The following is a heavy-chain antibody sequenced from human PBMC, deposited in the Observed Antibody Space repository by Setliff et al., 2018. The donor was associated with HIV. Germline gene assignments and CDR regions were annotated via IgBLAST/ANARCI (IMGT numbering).Heavy chain of an antibody. CDR2: MHSSGST. D-gene: IGHD4-17*01. V-gene: IGHV4-4*09. Sequence: SETLSLTCTVSGGSISRYYWSWIRQSPGKGLEFIGYMHSSGSTNYNLSLETQVTLSVDTSKSQFSLKLTSVTASDTAMYYCARPIPYGLDWYFDLWGRGTLVTVSS. CDR1: GGSISRYY. J-gene: IGHJ2*01. CDR3: ARPIPYGLDWYFDL.